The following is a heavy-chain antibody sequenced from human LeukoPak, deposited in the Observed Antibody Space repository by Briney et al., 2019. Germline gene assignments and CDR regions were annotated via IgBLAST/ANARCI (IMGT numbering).Heavy chain of an antibody. CDR2: ISPDSNYI. D-gene: IGHD3-10*01. J-gene: IGHJ5*02. V-gene: IGHV3-21*01. Sequence: GGSLRLSCAASGFTFSTYSMAWVRQAPGKGLEWVSSISPDSNYIYYADSLKGRFTISRDNSKNTLYLQMNTLRADDTAVYYCAGMVRGAMWKWNWFDPWGQGTLVSVSS. CDR1: GFTFSTYS. CDR3: AGMVRGAMWKWNWFDP.